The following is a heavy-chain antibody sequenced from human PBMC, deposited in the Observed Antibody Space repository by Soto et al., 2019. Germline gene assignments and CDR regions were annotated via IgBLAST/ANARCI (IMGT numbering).Heavy chain of an antibody. J-gene: IGHJ6*02. CDR3: AKHKSRSSPFLPALDV. V-gene: IGHV4-39*01. CDR2: IFNSGQT. CDR1: GVSGTGDADF. Sequence: QLHLEESGPTLVRASGTLALTCSVSGVSGTGDADFWGWIRQFPGQGVEWIGTIFNSGQTFYDEFLESRVTMSVDPSHNQFSLRLTSVTAADTAVYFCAKHKSRSSPFLPALDVCGQGNKVTVTS.